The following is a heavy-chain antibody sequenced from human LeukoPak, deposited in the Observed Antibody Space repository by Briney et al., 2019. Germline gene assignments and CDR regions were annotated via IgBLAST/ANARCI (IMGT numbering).Heavy chain of an antibody. J-gene: IGHJ4*02. CDR2: IIPIFGTA. Sequence: ASVKVSCKASGGTFSSYAISWVRQAPGQGLEWMGGIIPIFGTANYAQKFQGRVTITADKSTSTAYMELSSLRSEDTAVYYCARDPTLGYSYGYEDYWGQGTLVTVSS. V-gene: IGHV1-69*06. D-gene: IGHD5-18*01. CDR3: ARDPTLGYSYGYEDY. CDR1: GGTFSSYA.